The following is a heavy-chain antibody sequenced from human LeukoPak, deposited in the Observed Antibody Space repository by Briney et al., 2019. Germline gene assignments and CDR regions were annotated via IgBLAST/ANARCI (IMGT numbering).Heavy chain of an antibody. D-gene: IGHD5-18*01. V-gene: IGHV1-8*01. CDR2: MNPNSGNT. CDR1: GYTFTSYD. Sequence: GASAKVSCKASGYTFTSYDINWVRQATGQGLEWMGWMNPNSGNTGYAQKFQGRVTMTRNTSISTAYMELSSLRSEDTAVYYCARGRGYSYGPAMDLWGKGTTVTVSS. CDR3: ARGRGYSYGPAMDL. J-gene: IGHJ6*04.